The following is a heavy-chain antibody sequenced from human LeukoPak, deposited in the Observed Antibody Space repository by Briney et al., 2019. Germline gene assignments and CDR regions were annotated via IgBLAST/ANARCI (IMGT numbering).Heavy chain of an antibody. CDR3: ARGASGSYSDY. D-gene: IGHD5-12*01. J-gene: IGHJ4*02. CDR2: IYYSGST. CDR1: GGSISSNSYY. V-gene: IGHV4-39*01. Sequence: SETLSLTCAVSGGSISSNSYYWGWIRQPPGKGLEWIGSIYYSGSTYYNPSLKSRVTISVDTSKNQFSLKLSSVTAADTAVYYCARGASGSYSDYWGQGTLVTVSS.